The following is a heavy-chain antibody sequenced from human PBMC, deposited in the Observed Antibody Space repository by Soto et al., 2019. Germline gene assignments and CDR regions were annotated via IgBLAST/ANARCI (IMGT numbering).Heavy chain of an antibody. Sequence: QVQLVQSGGEVKKPGASVKVSCKASGYTFTIYGINWVRQAPGQGLEWMGWISPDNGNTNYAQKLQGRVTMTTDTSTSTAYMELRSLRSDDTAVYYCARALGYSGYAGMDVWGPWTTVTVSS. CDR2: ISPDNGNT. D-gene: IGHD5-12*01. CDR3: ARALGYSGYAGMDV. V-gene: IGHV1-18*01. CDR1: GYTFTIYG. J-gene: IGHJ6*02.